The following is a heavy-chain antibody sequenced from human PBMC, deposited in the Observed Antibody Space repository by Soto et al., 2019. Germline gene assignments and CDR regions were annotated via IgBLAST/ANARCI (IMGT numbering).Heavy chain of an antibody. J-gene: IGHJ6*02. CDR2: IYSGGST. V-gene: IGHV3-53*01. Sequence: PGGSLRLSCAASGFTVSSNYMSWVRQAPGKGLEWVSVIYSGGSTYYADSVKGRFTISRDNSKNTLYLHMNSLRAEDTAVYYCARSKSDLYYYYGMDVWGQGTTVTVSS. CDR1: GFTVSSNY. CDR3: ARSKSDLYYYYGMDV. D-gene: IGHD4-4*01.